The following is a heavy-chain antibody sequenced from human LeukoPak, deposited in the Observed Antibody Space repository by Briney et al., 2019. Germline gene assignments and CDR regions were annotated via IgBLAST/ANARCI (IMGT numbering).Heavy chain of an antibody. V-gene: IGHV5-51*01. J-gene: IGHJ6*02. D-gene: IGHD3-16*01. CDR2: VYPGNFDT. Sequence: HGESLKISCKGSGYSFTNYWIAWVRQMPGKGLEWMGIVYPGNFDTRYSPSFQGQVTIAADKTISTAYLRWSSLKASDTAMYFCARRPWNWGIYNNFYGMDVWGQGTTVTVSS. CDR3: ARRPWNWGIYNNFYGMDV. CDR1: GYSFTNYW.